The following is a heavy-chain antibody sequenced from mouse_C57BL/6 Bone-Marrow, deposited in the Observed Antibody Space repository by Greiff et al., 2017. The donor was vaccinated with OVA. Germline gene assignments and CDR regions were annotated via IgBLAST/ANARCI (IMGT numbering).Heavy chain of an antibody. D-gene: IGHD3-3*01. CDR2: ISNGGGST. CDR1: GFTFSDYY. V-gene: IGHV5-12*01. J-gene: IGHJ2*01. Sequence: EVMLVESGGGLVQPGGSLKLSCAASGFTFSDYYMYWVRQTPEKRLEWVAYISNGGGSTYYPDTVKGRFTISRDNAKNTLYQQMSLLKSEDTAMYYCARHDGGRDYWGQGTTLTGSS. CDR3: ARHDGGRDY.